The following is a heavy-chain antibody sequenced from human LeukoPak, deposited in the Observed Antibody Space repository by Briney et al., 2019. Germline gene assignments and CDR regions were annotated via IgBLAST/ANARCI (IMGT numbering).Heavy chain of an antibody. CDR3: AQSGDGWYYFDY. Sequence: GGSLRLSCAASGFTFSSYWMSWVRQAPGKGLEWVANIKQDGSEKYYVDSVKGRFAISRDNAKNSLYLQMNSLRAEDTAVYYCAQSGDGWYYFDYWGQGTLGTVSS. D-gene: IGHD2-15*01. J-gene: IGHJ4*02. V-gene: IGHV3-7*01. CDR1: GFTFSSYW. CDR2: IKQDGSEK.